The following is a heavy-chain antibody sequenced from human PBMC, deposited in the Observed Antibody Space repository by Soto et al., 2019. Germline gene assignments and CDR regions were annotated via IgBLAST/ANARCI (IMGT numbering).Heavy chain of an antibody. D-gene: IGHD5-18*01. CDR3: AKDTQEYSAMVTYCDY. J-gene: IGHJ4*02. CDR2: ISGSGGST. Sequence: EVQLLESGGGLVQPGGSLRLSCAASGFTFSSYAMSWVRQAPGKGLEWVSAISGSGGSTYYADSVRGRFTISRDNSKNTLYLQMNSLRAEDTAVYYCAKDTQEYSAMVTYCDYWGQGTLVTVSS. CDR1: GFTFSSYA. V-gene: IGHV3-23*01.